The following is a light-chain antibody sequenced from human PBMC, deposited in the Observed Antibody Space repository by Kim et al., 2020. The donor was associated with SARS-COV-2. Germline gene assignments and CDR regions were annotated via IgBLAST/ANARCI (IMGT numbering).Light chain of an antibody. J-gene: IGLJ2*01. Sequence: SSELTQDPAVSVALGQTVRITCQGDSLRSYYATWYQQKPGQAPKVVIYGKDNRPSGVPDRFSGSSSGNTAYLTITGTQAGDEADYYCNSRDSNDYVVFGGGPKVTVL. V-gene: IGLV3-19*01. CDR3: NSRDSNDYVV. CDR1: SLRSYY. CDR2: GKD.